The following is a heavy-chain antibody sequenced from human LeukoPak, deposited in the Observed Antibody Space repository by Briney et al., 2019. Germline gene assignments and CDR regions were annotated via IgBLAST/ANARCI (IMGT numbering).Heavy chain of an antibody. Sequence: GESLKISCKASGYSFTNYWISWVRQMPGKGLEWMGRIDPSDSYTKYSPSFEGHVTIAVDKSITTAFLQWNSLKASDTAMYFRATGASKVTTDFANYWGQGTQVAVSS. J-gene: IGHJ1*01. V-gene: IGHV5-10-1*01. CDR1: GYSFTNYW. CDR2: IDPSDSYT. D-gene: IGHD4-17*01. CDR3: ATGASKVTTDFANY.